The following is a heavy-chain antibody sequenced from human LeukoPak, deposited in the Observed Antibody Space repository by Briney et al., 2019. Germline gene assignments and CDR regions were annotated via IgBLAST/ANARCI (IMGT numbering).Heavy chain of an antibody. J-gene: IGHJ4*02. Sequence: PGGSLRLSCAASGFTFSDYYMTWVRQAPGKGLEWVANMKQDGSEKYYVDSVKGRFTISRDNAKNSLYLQMNSLRAEDTAVYYCARSRIGDYWGQGTLVTVSS. CDR2: MKQDGSEK. CDR1: GFTFSDYY. CDR3: ARSRIGDY. V-gene: IGHV3-7*01. D-gene: IGHD3-10*01.